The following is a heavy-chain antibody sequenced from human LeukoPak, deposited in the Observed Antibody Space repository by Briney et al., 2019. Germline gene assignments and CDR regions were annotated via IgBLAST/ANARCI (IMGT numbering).Heavy chain of an antibody. J-gene: IGHJ4*03. CDR1: GGSISSGGYY. V-gene: IGHV4-30-2*01. Sequence: PSQTLSLTCTVSGGSISSGGYYWSWIRQPPGEGLEWIGYIYHSGSTYYNPSLKSRVTISVDRSKNQFSLKLSSVTAADTAVYYCARAAMIVVVPAFDYWGQGTMVTVSS. CDR3: ARAAMIVVVPAFDY. CDR2: IYHSGST. D-gene: IGHD3-22*01.